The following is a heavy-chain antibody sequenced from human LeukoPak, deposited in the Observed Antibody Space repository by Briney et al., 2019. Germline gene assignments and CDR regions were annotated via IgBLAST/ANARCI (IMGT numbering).Heavy chain of an antibody. CDR3: AKDIATGNRLYYFDY. Sequence: GGSLRLSCAASGFTFDDYAMHWVRQAQGKGLEWVSGISWNSGSIGYADSVKGRFTISRDNAKNSLYLQMNSLRAEDTALYYCAKDIATGNRLYYFDYWGQGTLVTVSS. J-gene: IGHJ4*02. V-gene: IGHV3-9*01. CDR1: GFTFDDYA. CDR2: ISWNSGSI. D-gene: IGHD1-14*01.